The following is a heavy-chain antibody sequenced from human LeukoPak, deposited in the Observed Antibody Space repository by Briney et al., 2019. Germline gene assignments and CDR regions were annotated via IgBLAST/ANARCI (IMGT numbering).Heavy chain of an antibody. J-gene: IGHJ4*02. CDR1: GLTFRDAW. Sequence: GGSLRLSCAVSGLTFRDAWMSWLRQAPGKGMEWVGRIKRLAAGGTDYAAPVKGRFSISRVDSKNTVSLQMNSLKTEDTAVYYCTHDTSGSYSLHSWGQGTLVTVSS. V-gene: IGHV3-15*01. CDR2: IKRLAAGGT. CDR3: THDTSGSYSLHS. D-gene: IGHD3-22*01.